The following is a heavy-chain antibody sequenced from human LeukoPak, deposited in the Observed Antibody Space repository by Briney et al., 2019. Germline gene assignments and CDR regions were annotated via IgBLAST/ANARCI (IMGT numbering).Heavy chain of an antibody. CDR3: AKVVGSIGVPWFDP. D-gene: IGHD2/OR15-2a*01. J-gene: IGHJ5*02. CDR2: ISGSGGST. V-gene: IGHV3-23*01. CDR1: GFTFSSYA. Sequence: GGSLRLSCAASGFTFSSYAMSWVRQAPGKGLEGVSAISGSGGSTYYADSVKGRFTISRDNSKNTLYLKMNSLRAEDTAVYYCAKVVGSIGVPWFDPWGQGTLVTVSS.